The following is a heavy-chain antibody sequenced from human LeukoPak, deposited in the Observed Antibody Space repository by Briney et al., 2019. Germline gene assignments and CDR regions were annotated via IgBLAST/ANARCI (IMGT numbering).Heavy chain of an antibody. CDR3: AREPPRIQQWFLQGDAFDI. V-gene: IGHV1-18*01. CDR1: GYTFTSYG. CDR2: ISAYNGNT. D-gene: IGHD5-18*01. Sequence: ASVKVPCKASGYTFTSYGISWVRQAPGQGLEWMGWISAYNGNTNYAQKLQGRVTMTTDTSTSTAYMELRSLRSDDTAVYYCAREPPRIQQWFLQGDAFDIWGQGTMVTVSS. J-gene: IGHJ3*02.